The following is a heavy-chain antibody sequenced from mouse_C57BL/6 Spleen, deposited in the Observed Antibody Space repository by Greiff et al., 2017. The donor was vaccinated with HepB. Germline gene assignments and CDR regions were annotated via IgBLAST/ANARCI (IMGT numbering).Heavy chain of an antibody. CDR1: GYAFSSYW. J-gene: IGHJ2*01. Sequence: QVHVKQSGAELVKPGASVKISCKASGYAFSSYWMNWVKQRPGKGLEWIGQIYPGDGDTNYNGKFKGKATLTADKSSSTAYMQLSSLTSEDSAVYFCARMRATTLDYWGQGTTLTVSS. CDR2: IYPGDGDT. CDR3: ARMRATTLDY. V-gene: IGHV1-80*01. D-gene: IGHD1-1*01.